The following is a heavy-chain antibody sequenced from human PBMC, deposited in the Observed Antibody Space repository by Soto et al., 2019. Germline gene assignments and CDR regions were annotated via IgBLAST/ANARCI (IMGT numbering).Heavy chain of an antibody. J-gene: IGHJ3*02. CDR2: FDPEDGET. V-gene: IGHV1-24*01. Sequence: ASVKVSCKVSGYTLTELSMHWVRQAPGKGLEWMGGFDPEDGETIYAQKFQGRVTMTEDTSTDTAYMELSSLRSEDTAMYYCATASFIMITFGGARQDAFDIWGQGTMVTVSS. D-gene: IGHD3-16*01. CDR3: ATASFIMITFGGARQDAFDI. CDR1: GYTLTELS.